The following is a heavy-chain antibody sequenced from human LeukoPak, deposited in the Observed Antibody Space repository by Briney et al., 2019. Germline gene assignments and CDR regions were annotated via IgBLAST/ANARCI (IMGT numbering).Heavy chain of an antibody. CDR2: IIPIFGTA. V-gene: IGHV1-69*06. J-gene: IGHJ6*03. CDR1: GGTFSSYA. D-gene: IGHD3-3*01. CDR3: ARGPYYDFWSGYRGRYYYYYMDV. Sequence: ASVKVSCKASGGTFSSYAISWVRQAPGQGLEWMGGIIPIFGTANYAQKFQSRVTITADKSTSTAYMELSSLRSEDTAVYYCARGPYYDFWSGYRGRYYYYYMDVWGKGTTVTVSS.